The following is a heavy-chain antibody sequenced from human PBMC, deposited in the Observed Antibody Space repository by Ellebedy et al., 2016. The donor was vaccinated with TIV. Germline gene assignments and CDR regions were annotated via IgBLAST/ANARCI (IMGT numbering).Heavy chain of an antibody. CDR2: INPNSGGT. CDR3: ARDDYDILTGSGSYFDS. V-gene: IGHV1-2*02. CDR1: GDTFTGYY. D-gene: IGHD3-9*01. J-gene: IGHJ4*02. Sequence: ASVKVSCKASGDTFTGYYMHWVRQAPGQGLEWMGWINPNSGGTNYAQKFKGRVTMTRYTSISTAYMELNRLRSDDSAVYYCARDDYDILTGSGSYFDSWGQGTLVTVSS.